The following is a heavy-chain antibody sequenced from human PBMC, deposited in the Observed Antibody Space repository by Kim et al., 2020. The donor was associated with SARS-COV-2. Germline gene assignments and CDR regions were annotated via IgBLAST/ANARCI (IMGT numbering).Heavy chain of an antibody. CDR1: GGTFSSYA. V-gene: IGHV1-69*13. D-gene: IGHD2-2*01. CDR2: IIPIFGTA. J-gene: IGHJ6*02. CDR3: ARRDIVVVPAAIRGYYYYYGMDV. Sequence: SVKVSCKASGGTFSSYAISWVRQAPGQGLEWMGGIIPIFGTANYAQKFQGRVTITADESTSTAYMELSSLRSEDTAVYYCARRDIVVVPAAIRGYYYYYGMDVWGQGTTVTVSS.